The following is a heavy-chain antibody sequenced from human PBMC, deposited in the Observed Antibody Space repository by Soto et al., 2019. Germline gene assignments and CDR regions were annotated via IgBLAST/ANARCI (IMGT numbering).Heavy chain of an antibody. Sequence: PGGSLRLSCAASGFTISTAMTWVRQAPGKGLEWVSSFSGDGINTYYADSVKGRFTFSRDNSKNTVYLQMDNLRVEDTAVYHCAQGPLVAANYKYYDIDVWGPGTTVTVYS. V-gene: IGHV3-23*01. J-gene: IGHJ6*02. CDR2: FSGDGINT. D-gene: IGHD2-15*01. CDR3: AQGPLVAANYKYYDIDV. CDR1: GFTISTA.